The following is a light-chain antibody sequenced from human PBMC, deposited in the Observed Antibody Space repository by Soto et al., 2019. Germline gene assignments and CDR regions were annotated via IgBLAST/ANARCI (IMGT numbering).Light chain of an antibody. J-gene: IGKJ2*01. V-gene: IGKV3-20*01. CDR3: RHYGSSPPMYT. CDR1: QSVNNIY. CDR2: GTS. Sequence: DIVLTQSPGTLSLSPGERASLSCRASQSVNNIYLAWYQQKPGQAPRLLIYGTSSRATGIPDRFSGSGSGTAFTLTLSRLEPEDFAVYYCRHYGSSPPMYTFGQGTKLDIK.